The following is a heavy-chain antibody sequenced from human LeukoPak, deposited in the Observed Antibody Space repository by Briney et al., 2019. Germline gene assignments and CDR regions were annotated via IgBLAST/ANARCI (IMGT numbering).Heavy chain of an antibody. CDR3: ARARFLERLPNFDY. D-gene: IGHD3-3*01. CDR2: IKQDGSEK. V-gene: IGHV3-7*01. Sequence: GGSLRLSCAASGFTFSSYWMSWVRQAPGKGLEWVANIKQDGSEKYYVDSVKGRFTISRDNAKNSLYLQMNSLRAEDTAVYYCARARFLERLPNFDYWGQGTLVTVSS. J-gene: IGHJ4*02. CDR1: GFTFSSYW.